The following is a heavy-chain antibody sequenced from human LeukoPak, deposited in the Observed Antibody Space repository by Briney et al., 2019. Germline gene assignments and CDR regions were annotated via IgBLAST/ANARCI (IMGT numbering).Heavy chain of an antibody. CDR2: ISSSSSYI. J-gene: IGHJ4*02. D-gene: IGHD3-22*01. CDR1: GFTFSSYS. V-gene: IGHV3-21*04. Sequence: GGSLRLSCAASGFTFSSYSMNWVRQAPGKGLEWVSSISSSSSYIYYADSVKGRLTISKDNAKTSLYLQMNSLRAEDTALYYCARSRHSYDSTGFPHYWGQGTLVTVSS. CDR3: ARSRHSYDSTGFPHY.